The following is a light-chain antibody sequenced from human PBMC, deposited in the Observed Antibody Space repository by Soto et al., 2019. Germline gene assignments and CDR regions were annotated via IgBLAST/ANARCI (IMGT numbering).Light chain of an antibody. CDR3: QQYDNFPVS. Sequence: DIQMTQSPSSLSASVGDRVTITCQASQDISNYLNWHQQKPGKAPKLLIYDASNLETGVPSRFGGSGSGTDFTFTISSLRPEDIATYYCQQYDNFPVSFGQGTKLEIK. J-gene: IGKJ2*01. CDR2: DAS. CDR1: QDISNY. V-gene: IGKV1-33*01.